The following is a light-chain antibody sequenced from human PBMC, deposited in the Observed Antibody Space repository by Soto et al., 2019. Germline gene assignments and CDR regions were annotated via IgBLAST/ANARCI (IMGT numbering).Light chain of an antibody. CDR3: SSSTSSNTLV. CDR2: GVS. J-gene: IGLJ3*02. Sequence: QSALTQPASVSASPGQSITISCTGGKNDIGSSDYVSWYQQHPGKAPKLIIYGVSNRPSGTSDRFSGSKSGNTASLIISGLQADDEADYYCSSSTSSNTLVFGGGTKLTVL. V-gene: IGLV2-14*01. CDR1: KNDIGSSDY.